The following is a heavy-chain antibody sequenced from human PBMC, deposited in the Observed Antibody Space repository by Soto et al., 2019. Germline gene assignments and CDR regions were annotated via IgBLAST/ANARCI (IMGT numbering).Heavy chain of an antibody. D-gene: IGHD6-19*01. V-gene: IGHV3-66*01. Sequence: GGSLRLSCAASGFTVSSNYMSWVRQAPGKGLEWVSVIYSGGSTYYADSVKGRFTISRDNSKNTLYLQMNSLRAEDTAVYYCASDSAGSSGYRRFDYWGQGTLVTVSS. CDR3: ASDSAGSSGYRRFDY. CDR1: GFTVSSNY. J-gene: IGHJ4*02. CDR2: IYSGGST.